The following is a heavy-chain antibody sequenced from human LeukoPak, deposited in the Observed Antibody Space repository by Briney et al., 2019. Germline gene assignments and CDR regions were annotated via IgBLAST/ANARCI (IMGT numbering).Heavy chain of an antibody. CDR1: GGSISSYY. D-gene: IGHD2-2*01. J-gene: IGHJ5*02. V-gene: IGHV4-4*07. CDR2: IYTTGST. Sequence: SETLSLTCTVSGGSISSYYWSWVRQPAGKGLEWIGRIYTTGSTNYNPSLKSRVTISVDTSKNQFSLKLSSVTAADTAVYYCARDRGYCIRNRCSPRGNWFDPWGQGTLVTVSS. CDR3: ARDRGYCIRNRCSPRGNWFDP.